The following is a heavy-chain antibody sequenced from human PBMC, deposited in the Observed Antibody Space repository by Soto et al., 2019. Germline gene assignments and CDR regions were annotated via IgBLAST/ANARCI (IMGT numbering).Heavy chain of an antibody. CDR3: VRGPEWELLPWYFDL. V-gene: IGHV1-69*12. Sequence: QVQLVQSGAEVKKRGSSVKVSCKASGGTFSSYAISWVGQAPGQGLEWMGGIIPIFGTANYAQKFQGRVTITADESTSTAYMELSSLRSEDTAVYYCVRGPEWELLPWYFDLWGRGTLVTVSS. J-gene: IGHJ2*01. CDR1: GGTFSSYA. CDR2: IIPIFGTA. D-gene: IGHD1-26*01.